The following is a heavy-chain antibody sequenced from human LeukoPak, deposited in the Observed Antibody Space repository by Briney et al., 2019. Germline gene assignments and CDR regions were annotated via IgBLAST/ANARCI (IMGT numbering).Heavy chain of an antibody. Sequence: GGSLRLSCAASGFTFSSYWMSWVRQAPGKGLEWVANIKQDGSEKYYVDSVKGRFTISRDNAKSSLYLQMNSLRAEDTAVYYCARDRPVGSGWYPNWFDPWGQGTLVTVSS. V-gene: IGHV3-7*01. D-gene: IGHD6-19*01. CDR1: GFTFSSYW. CDR2: IKQDGSEK. J-gene: IGHJ5*02. CDR3: ARDRPVGSGWYPNWFDP.